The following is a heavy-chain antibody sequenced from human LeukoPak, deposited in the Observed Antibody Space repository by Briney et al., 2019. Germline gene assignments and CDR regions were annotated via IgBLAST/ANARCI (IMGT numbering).Heavy chain of an antibody. D-gene: IGHD3-22*01. V-gene: IGHV3-30-3*01. CDR1: GFTFSSYA. Sequence: ERSLRLSCAASGFTFSSYAMHWVRQAPGKGLEWVAVISYDGSNKYYADSVKGRFTISRDNSKNTLYPQMNSLRAEDTAVYYCARGYYDSSGYYLYYYYYMDVWGKGATVTVSS. J-gene: IGHJ6*03. CDR3: ARGYYDSSGYYLYYYYYMDV. CDR2: ISYDGSNK.